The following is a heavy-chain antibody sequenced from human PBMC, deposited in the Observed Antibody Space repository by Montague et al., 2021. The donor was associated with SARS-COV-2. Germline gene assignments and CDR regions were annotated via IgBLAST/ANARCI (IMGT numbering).Heavy chain of an antibody. CDR3: ARTTVVTTKELDD. CDR1: GGSITSRNYY. J-gene: IGHJ4*02. D-gene: IGHD3-22*01. Sequence: TLSLTCTVSGGSITSRNYYWSWIRQPAGKGLEYIGRIYSSGITNYNASLKSRVTVSIDMSQNQFSLILTSVTAADTAVYYCARTTVVTTKELDDWGQGTLVTVSP. CDR2: IYSSGIT. V-gene: IGHV4-61*02.